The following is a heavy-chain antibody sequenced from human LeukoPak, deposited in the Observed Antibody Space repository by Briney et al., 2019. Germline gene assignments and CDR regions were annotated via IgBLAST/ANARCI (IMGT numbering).Heavy chain of an antibody. CDR3: ARDIVRFAGGAFDI. V-gene: IGHV1-18*01. D-gene: IGHD3-3*01. Sequence: ASVKVSWKASGYTFTSYGISWVRQPPGQGLEWMGWISAYNGNTNYAQKLQGRVTMNTDTSTSTAYMELRSLRSDDTAVYYCARDIVRFAGGAFDIWGQGTMVTVSS. CDR2: ISAYNGNT. CDR1: GYTFTSYG. J-gene: IGHJ3*02.